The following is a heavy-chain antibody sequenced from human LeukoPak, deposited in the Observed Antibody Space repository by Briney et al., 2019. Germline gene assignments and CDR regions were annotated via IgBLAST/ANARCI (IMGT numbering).Heavy chain of an antibody. J-gene: IGHJ3*02. D-gene: IGHD5-18*01. Sequence: GGSLRLSCAASGFTFSSYSMNWVRQAPGKGLEWVSSISSSSSYIYYADSVKGRFTISRDNAKNSLYLQMNSLRAEDTAVYYCARVGTLRGYSYGPDAFDIWGQGTMVTVSS. V-gene: IGHV3-21*01. CDR1: GFTFSSYS. CDR2: ISSSSSYI. CDR3: ARVGTLRGYSYGPDAFDI.